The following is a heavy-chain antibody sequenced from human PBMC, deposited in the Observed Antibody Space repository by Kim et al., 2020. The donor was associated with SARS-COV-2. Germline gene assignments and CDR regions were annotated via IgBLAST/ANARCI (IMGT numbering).Heavy chain of an antibody. D-gene: IGHD6-13*01. CDR2: IYYSGST. J-gene: IGHJ5*02. Sequence: SETLSLTCTVSGGSISSYYWSWIRQPPGKGLEWIGYIYYSGSTNYNPSLKSRVTISVDTSKNQFSLKLSSVTAADTAVYYCARDYGTYSSSWSRPSLEFDPWGQGTLVTVSS. V-gene: IGHV4-59*01. CDR1: GGSISSYY. CDR3: ARDYGTYSSSWSRPSLEFDP.